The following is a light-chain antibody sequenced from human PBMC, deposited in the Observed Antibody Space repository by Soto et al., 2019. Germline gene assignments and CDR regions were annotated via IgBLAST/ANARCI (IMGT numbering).Light chain of an antibody. J-gene: IGKJ3*01. V-gene: IGKV3-11*01. Sequence: EIVLTQSPATLSSSPGERATLSCRASQSVSSYLAWYQQKPGQAPRLLIYDASNRATGIPARFSGSGSGTDFTLTISSLEPEDFAVYYCQQRSTFGPGTKVDIK. CDR3: QQRST. CDR1: QSVSSY. CDR2: DAS.